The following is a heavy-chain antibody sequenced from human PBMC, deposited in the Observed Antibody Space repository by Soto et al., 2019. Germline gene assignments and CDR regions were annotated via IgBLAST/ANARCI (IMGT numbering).Heavy chain of an antibody. D-gene: IGHD4-4*01. V-gene: IGHV3-23*01. J-gene: IGHJ4*02. Sequence: ESGGGLVQRGGSLRLSCAASGFPFSSYVMSWVRQAPGKGLGGVSGISGGGSNTFYADSVKGRFTISRDNSKNTLLLQMNSLGAEDTAVYYCAKDSNKYSSSLRGRYFDYWGQGIGVTVSS. CDR2: ISGGGSNT. CDR3: AKDSNKYSSSLRGRYFDY. CDR1: GFPFSSYV.